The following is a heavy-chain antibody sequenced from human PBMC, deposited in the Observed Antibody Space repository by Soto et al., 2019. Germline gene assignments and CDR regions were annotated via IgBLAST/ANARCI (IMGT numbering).Heavy chain of an antibody. J-gene: IGHJ4*02. CDR2: INHSGST. CDR3: ASRGYDTPLDY. V-gene: IGHV4-34*01. CDR1: GGSFSGYY. D-gene: IGHD3-9*01. Sequence: QVQLQQWGAGLLKPSETLSLTCAVYGGSFSGYYWSWIRQPPGKGLEWIGEINHSGSTNYNPSLKSRVTISVDTSKHQFSLKLSSVTAADTAVYYCASRGYDTPLDYWGQGTLVTVSS.